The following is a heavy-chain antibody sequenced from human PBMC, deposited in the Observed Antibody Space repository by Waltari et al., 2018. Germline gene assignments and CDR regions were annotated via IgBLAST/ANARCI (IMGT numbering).Heavy chain of an antibody. D-gene: IGHD1-1*01. CDR3: ARWDTGACRN. J-gene: IGHJ4*02. Sequence: EVQLVESGGGLVQPGGSLSLSCAASGFIFVDHYMDWVRQAPGKGLEWVGRSKNKRQGYTVEYAASVKGRFTISRDDSQNSLYLQMFSLKAEDTAVYYCARWDTGACRNWGQGTLVTVSS. CDR1: GFIFVDHY. CDR2: SKNKRQGYTV. V-gene: IGHV3-72*01.